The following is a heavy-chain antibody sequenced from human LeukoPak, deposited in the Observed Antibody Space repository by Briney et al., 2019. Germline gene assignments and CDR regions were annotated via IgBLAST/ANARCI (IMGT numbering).Heavy chain of an antibody. D-gene: IGHD6-13*01. CDR1: GFTFSSYA. J-gene: IGHJ4*02. CDR3: AKKVQYSSSYTDY. V-gene: IGHV3-23*01. Sequence: PGGSLRLSCAASGFTFSSYAMSWVRQAPGKGLEWVSAISGGGGGTYYADSVKGRFTISRDDSKNTLYLQLNSLRAEDPAVYYCAKKVQYSSSYTDYWGQGTLVTVSS. CDR2: ISGGGGGT.